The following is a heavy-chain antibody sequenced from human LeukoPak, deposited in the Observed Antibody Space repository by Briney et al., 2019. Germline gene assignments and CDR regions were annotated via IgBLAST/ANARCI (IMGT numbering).Heavy chain of an antibody. CDR2: IYHSGST. D-gene: IGHD3-10*01. CDR3: AKATMVRGVTNYFDY. Sequence: SETLSLTCTVSGGSMSSSRSYWGWIRQPPGKGLEWIGEIYHSGSTNYNPSLKSRVTISVDKSKNQFSLKLSSVTAADTAVYYCAKATMVRGVTNYFDYWGQGTLVTVSS. CDR1: GGSMSSSRSY. V-gene: IGHV4-39*07. J-gene: IGHJ4*02.